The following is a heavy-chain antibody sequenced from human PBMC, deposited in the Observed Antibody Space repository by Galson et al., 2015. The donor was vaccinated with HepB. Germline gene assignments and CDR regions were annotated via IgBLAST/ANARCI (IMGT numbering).Heavy chain of an antibody. Sequence: SLRLSCAASGFTFSDYYMSWIRQAPGKGLEWLSYISSTGTYTNYADSVKGRFTISRDNAKNSRYLQMNNLRAEDTAVYYCARVADADYGDHSHFDYWGQGTLVTVSS. CDR1: GFTFSDYY. CDR2: ISSTGTYT. CDR3: ARVADADYGDHSHFDY. V-gene: IGHV3-11*06. J-gene: IGHJ4*02. D-gene: IGHD4-17*01.